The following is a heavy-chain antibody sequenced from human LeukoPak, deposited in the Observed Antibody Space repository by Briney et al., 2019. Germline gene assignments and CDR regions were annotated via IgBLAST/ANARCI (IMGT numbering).Heavy chain of an antibody. CDR2: IKQDGSEK. CDR1: GFTFGNYY. Sequence: GGSLRLSCAASGFTFGNYYMSWVRQAPGKGLEWVANIKQDGSEKYYVDSVKGRFTISKDNAKNSLYLQMNSLRAEDTAVYYCTRDPEVPMDVWGQGTTVTVSS. D-gene: IGHD2-2*01. CDR3: TRDPEVPMDV. J-gene: IGHJ6*02. V-gene: IGHV3-7*01.